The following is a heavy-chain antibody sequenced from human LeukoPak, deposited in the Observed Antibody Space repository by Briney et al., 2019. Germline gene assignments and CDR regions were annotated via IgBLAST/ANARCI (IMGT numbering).Heavy chain of an antibody. D-gene: IGHD3-9*01. J-gene: IGHJ4*02. CDR3: ARYDILTALGRFDY. Sequence: PSETLSLTCTVSGGSISSSSYYWGWIRQPPGKGLEWIGSIYYSGSTNYNPSLKSRVTISVDTSKNQFSLKLSSVTAADTAVYYCARYDILTALGRFDYWGQGTLVTVSS. V-gene: IGHV4-39*07. CDR1: GGSISSSSYY. CDR2: IYYSGST.